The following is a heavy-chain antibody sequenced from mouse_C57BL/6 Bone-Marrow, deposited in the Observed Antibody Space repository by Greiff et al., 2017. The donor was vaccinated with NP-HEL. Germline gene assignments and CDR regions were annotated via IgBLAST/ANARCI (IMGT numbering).Heavy chain of an antibody. D-gene: IGHD2-3*01. V-gene: IGHV12-3*01. Sequence: QVQLQQSGPGLVKPSQSLFLTCSITGFPITSGYYWIWIRQSPGKPLEWMGYITHSGETFYNPSLQSPISITRETSKNQFFLQLNSVTTEDTAMYYCAGEDGYHEGFAYWGQGTLVTVSA. CDR2: ITHSGET. CDR3: AGEDGYHEGFAY. CDR1: GFPITSGYY. J-gene: IGHJ3*01.